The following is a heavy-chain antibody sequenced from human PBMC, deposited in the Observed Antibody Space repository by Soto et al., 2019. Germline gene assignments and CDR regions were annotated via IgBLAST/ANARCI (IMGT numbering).Heavy chain of an antibody. D-gene: IGHD3-22*01. Sequence: GESLKISCSGSGYSFANYWIGWVSQMPGKGLEWMGIIYPTDSDTRYSPSFQGQVTISADKSISTAYLQWNSLKASDTAIYFCARGDTSDYSTATPADYWGQGTLVTVSS. CDR3: ARGDTSDYSTATPADY. J-gene: IGHJ4*02. CDR1: GYSFANYW. V-gene: IGHV5-51*01. CDR2: IYPTDSDT.